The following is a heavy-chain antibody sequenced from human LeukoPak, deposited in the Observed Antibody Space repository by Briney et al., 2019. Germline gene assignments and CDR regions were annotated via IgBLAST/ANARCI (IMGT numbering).Heavy chain of an antibody. V-gene: IGHV4-4*07. D-gene: IGHD6-13*01. CDR3: ARVSSSWYQDWYFDL. CDR2: IDTSGNT. Sequence: SETLSLTCTVSGGSMSSYYWSWIRQPAARGLEWIGRIDTSGNTNYQPSLKGRVTMSVDTSKNQFSLKLSSVTAADTAVYYCARVSSSWYQDWYFDLWGRGTLVTVSS. CDR1: GGSMSSYY. J-gene: IGHJ2*01.